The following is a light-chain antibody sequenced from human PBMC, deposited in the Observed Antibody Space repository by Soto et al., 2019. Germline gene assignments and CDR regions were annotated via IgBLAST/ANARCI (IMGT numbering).Light chain of an antibody. J-gene: IGKJ1*01. Sequence: EIVLTQSSGTLSLSPGERATLSCRASQSVSSSYLAWYQQKPGQAPRLLIYGASSRATGIPDRFSGSGSGTDFTLTISSLEPEDFAVYYCQQYGSSPGTFGQGTKVEI. CDR2: GAS. CDR1: QSVSSSY. CDR3: QQYGSSPGT. V-gene: IGKV3-20*01.